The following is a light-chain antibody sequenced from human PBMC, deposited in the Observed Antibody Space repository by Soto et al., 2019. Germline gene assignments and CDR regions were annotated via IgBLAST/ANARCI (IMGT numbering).Light chain of an antibody. CDR3: AAWDDSLNGYVV. CDR2: SNN. Sequence: QSVLTQPPSASGTPGQRVTISCSGSSSNIGSNTVNWYQQLPGTAPKLLIYSNNQRPSGVPDRFSGSKSGTSASLAISGLQCEDEADYYWAAWDDSLNGYVVFGGGTKLTVL. J-gene: IGLJ2*01. V-gene: IGLV1-44*01. CDR1: SSNIGSNT.